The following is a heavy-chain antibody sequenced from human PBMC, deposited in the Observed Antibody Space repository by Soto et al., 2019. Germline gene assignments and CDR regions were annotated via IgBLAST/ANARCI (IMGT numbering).Heavy chain of an antibody. Sequence: QVQPVQSGAEVKKPGASVKVSCKASGYTFTSYDINWVRQATGQGLEWMGWMNPNSGNTGYAQKFQGRVTMTRNTSLCTAYMELSSLRSEDTAVYYCARGRYFEDSRWFDPWGQGTLVTVSS. V-gene: IGHV1-8*01. CDR3: ARGRYFEDSRWFDP. CDR2: MNPNSGNT. CDR1: GYTFTSYD. D-gene: IGHD3-9*01. J-gene: IGHJ5*02.